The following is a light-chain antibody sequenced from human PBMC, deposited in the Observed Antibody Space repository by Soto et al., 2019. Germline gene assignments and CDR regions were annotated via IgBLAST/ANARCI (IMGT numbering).Light chain of an antibody. CDR1: QSVSSSY. CDR3: HQYGSSPCT. CDR2: GAS. J-gene: IGKJ1*01. Sequence: EIVLTQSPGTLSLSPGERATLSCRASQSVSSSYFAWYQQKPGQAPRLVIYGASIRATGIPDRFIGSGSGTDVSLTITSLEPEEFAVEYCHQYGSSPCTFGQGTKVEIK. V-gene: IGKV3-20*01.